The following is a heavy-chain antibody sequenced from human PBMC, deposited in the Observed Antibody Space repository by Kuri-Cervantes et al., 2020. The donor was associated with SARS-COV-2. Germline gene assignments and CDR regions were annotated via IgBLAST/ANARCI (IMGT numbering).Heavy chain of an antibody. Sequence: SETLSLTCTVPGGSISSSSYYWGWIRQPPGKGLEWIGSIYYSGSTYYNPSLKSRVTTSVDTSKNQFSLKLSSVTAADTAVYYCARRNMDVWGKGTTVTVSS. CDR1: GGSISSSSYY. CDR3: ARRNMDV. V-gene: IGHV4-39*07. CDR2: IYYSGST. J-gene: IGHJ6*03.